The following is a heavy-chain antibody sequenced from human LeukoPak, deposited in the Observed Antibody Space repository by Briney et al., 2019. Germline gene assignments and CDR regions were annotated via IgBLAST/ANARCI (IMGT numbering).Heavy chain of an antibody. CDR1: GFTFDDYA. Sequence: GGSLRLSCEASGFTFDDYAMHWVRHVPGRGPEWGSGISWNSGSIGYADSVKGRFTISRDNAKNSLYLQMNSLRVEDTALYYCAKDKDFWSGPDSAVFDIWGQGAMVTVSS. J-gene: IGHJ3*02. CDR2: ISWNSGSI. D-gene: IGHD3-3*01. CDR3: AKDKDFWSGPDSAVFDI. V-gene: IGHV3-9*01.